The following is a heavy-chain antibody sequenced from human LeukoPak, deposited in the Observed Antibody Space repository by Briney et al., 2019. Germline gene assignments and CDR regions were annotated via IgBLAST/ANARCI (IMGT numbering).Heavy chain of an antibody. D-gene: IGHD6-19*01. CDR1: GFTFSSYS. CDR2: ISSSSSYI. Sequence: PGGSLRLSCAASGFTFSSYSMNWVRQAPGKGLEWVSSISSSSSYIYYADSVKGRFTISRDNAKNSLYLQMNSLRAEDTAVYYCARDAERRIAVAGNDYWGQGTLVTVSS. J-gene: IGHJ4*02. CDR3: ARDAERRIAVAGNDY. V-gene: IGHV3-21*01.